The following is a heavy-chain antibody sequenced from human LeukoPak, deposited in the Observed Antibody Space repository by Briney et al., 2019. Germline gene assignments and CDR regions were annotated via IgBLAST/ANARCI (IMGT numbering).Heavy chain of an antibody. J-gene: IGHJ6*03. D-gene: IGHD2-2*02. CDR1: GFTFSSYS. CDR3: ARDGVYCSSTSCYTGYYYYYMDV. CDR2: ISSSSSYI. Sequence: SGGSLRLSCAASGFTFSSYSMNWVRQAPGKGLEWVSSISSSSSYIYCADSVKGRFTISRDNAKNSLYLQMNSLRAEDTAVYYCARDGVYCSSTSCYTGYYYYYMDVWGKGTTVTVSS. V-gene: IGHV3-21*01.